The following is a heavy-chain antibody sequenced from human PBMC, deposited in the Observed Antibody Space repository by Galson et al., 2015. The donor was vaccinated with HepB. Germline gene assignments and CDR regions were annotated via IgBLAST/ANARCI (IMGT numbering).Heavy chain of an antibody. CDR1: GFTFSSYA. CDR3: AKVGRVHGYSSGWYGAYDY. D-gene: IGHD6-19*01. Sequence: SLRLSCAASGFTFSSYAMSWVRQAPGQGLEWVSAISGSGGSTYYADSVKGRFTISRDNSKNTPYLQMNSLRAEDTAVYYCAKVGRVHGYSSGWYGAYDYWGQGTLVTVSP. CDR2: ISGSGGST. J-gene: IGHJ4*02. V-gene: IGHV3-23*01.